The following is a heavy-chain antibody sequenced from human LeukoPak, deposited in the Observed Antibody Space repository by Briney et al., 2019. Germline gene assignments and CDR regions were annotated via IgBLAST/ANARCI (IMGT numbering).Heavy chain of an antibody. Sequence: ASVKVSCKASGYTFTGYYMHWVRQAPGQGLEWMGWINPNSGGTNYAQKFQGRVTMTRDMSISTAYMELSRLRSGDTAVYYCARLELDDKDTRGIDYWGQGTLVTVSS. CDR1: GYTFTGYY. CDR2: INPNSGGT. CDR3: ARLELDDKDTRGIDY. V-gene: IGHV1-2*02. D-gene: IGHD1-26*01. J-gene: IGHJ4*02.